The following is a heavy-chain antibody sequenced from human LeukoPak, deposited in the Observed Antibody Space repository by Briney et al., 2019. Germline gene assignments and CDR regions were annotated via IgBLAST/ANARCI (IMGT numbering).Heavy chain of an antibody. Sequence: GSLRLSCAASGFTFTRYWMHWVRQVPGKGLDWVSRVNEDGSITTHADSVRGRFTISRDNARDTLYLQMNSLRSEDTAVYYCARDLGGIAGSWGQGTLVTVSS. CDR1: GFTFTRYW. V-gene: IGHV3-74*01. CDR3: ARDLGGIAGS. J-gene: IGHJ4*02. D-gene: IGHD1-26*01. CDR2: VNEDGSIT.